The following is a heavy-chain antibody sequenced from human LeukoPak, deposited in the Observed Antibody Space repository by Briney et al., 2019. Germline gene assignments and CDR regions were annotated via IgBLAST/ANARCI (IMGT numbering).Heavy chain of an antibody. D-gene: IGHD3-3*01. Sequence: GGSLRLSCAASGFTFSSYSMNWVRQAPGKGLEWVSSISSSSSYIYYADSVKGRFTISRDNAKNSLYLQMNSLRAEDTAVYYCARIPGRGEYYDFWSGYPGAHYYYYYMDVWGKGTTVTVSS. CDR2: ISSSSSYI. CDR1: GFTFSSYS. J-gene: IGHJ6*03. V-gene: IGHV3-21*01. CDR3: ARIPGRGEYYDFWSGYPGAHYYYYYMDV.